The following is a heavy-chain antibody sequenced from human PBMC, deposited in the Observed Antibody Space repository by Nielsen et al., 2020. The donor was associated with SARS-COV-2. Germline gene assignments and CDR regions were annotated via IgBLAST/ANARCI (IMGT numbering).Heavy chain of an antibody. D-gene: IGHD6-25*01. J-gene: IGHJ2*01. CDR3: ARDQDGGAATSNWYFDL. Sequence: AGSLRLSCAASGFKLTSYTMNWVRQAPGKGLEWVASITMSGSYMYYADSVRGRFTVSRDNAANSLYLQMNSLRDEDTAVYYCARDQDGGAATSNWYFDLWGRGTLVIVSS. CDR1: GFKLTSYT. V-gene: IGHV3-21*06. CDR2: ITMSGSYM.